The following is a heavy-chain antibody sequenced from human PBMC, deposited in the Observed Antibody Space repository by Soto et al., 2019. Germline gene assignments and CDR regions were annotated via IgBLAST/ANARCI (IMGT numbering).Heavy chain of an antibody. CDR1: GYTFTRYG. CDR2: ISGYNGDT. Sequence: ASVKVSCKASGYTFTRYGISWVRQAPGQGLEWMGWISGYNGDTNYAREFQGRVSMTIDTSTTTAYMELRSLTSDDTDVYYCAKNRPPPYYYYGLDVWGQGTKVTVSS. V-gene: IGHV1-18*01. J-gene: IGHJ6*02. CDR3: AKNRPPPYYYYGLDV.